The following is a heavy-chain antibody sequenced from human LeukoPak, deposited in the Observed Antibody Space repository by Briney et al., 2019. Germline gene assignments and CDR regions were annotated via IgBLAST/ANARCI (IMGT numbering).Heavy chain of an antibody. CDR2: ISYDGSNK. D-gene: IGHD3-3*01. V-gene: IGHV3-30-3*01. Sequence: GSLRLSCAASGFTFSSYAMHWVRQAPGKGLEWVAVISYDGSNKYYADSVKGRFTISRDNSKNTLYLQMNSLRAEDTAVYYCAGDSGYYDFWSGYYLGEFQHWGQGTLVTVSS. CDR3: AGDSGYYDFWSGYYLGEFQH. CDR1: GFTFSSYA. J-gene: IGHJ1*01.